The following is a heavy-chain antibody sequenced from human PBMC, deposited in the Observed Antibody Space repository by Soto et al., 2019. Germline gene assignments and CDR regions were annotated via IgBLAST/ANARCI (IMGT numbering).Heavy chain of an antibody. Sequence: GGSMRLSCAASGFTLTTYGMHWVRQAPGKGLEWVAAMSYDGTKEYYADSVKGRFTISRDSSRNTLFLQLNSLRAEDTAVYYCAKEFGSTWIDHWGEGTLVTVS. CDR1: GFTLTTYG. J-gene: IGHJ4*02. D-gene: IGHD6-13*01. V-gene: IGHV3-30*18. CDR3: AKEFGSTWIDH. CDR2: MSYDGTKE.